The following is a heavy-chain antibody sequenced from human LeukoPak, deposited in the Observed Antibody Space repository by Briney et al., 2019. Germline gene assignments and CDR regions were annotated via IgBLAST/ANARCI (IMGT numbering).Heavy chain of an antibody. D-gene: IGHD3-22*01. Sequence: GGSLRLSCAASGFTVSSNYMSWVRQAPGKGLEWVSVIYSGGSTYYADSVKGRFTISRGNSKNTLYLQMNSLRAEDTAVYYCARDMRRGYYDCWGQGTLVTVSS. J-gene: IGHJ4*02. V-gene: IGHV3-66*02. CDR2: IYSGGST. CDR1: GFTVSSNY. CDR3: ARDMRRGYYDC.